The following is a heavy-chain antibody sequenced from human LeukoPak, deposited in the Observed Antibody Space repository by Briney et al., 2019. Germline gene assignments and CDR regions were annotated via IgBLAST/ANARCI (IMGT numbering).Heavy chain of an antibody. Sequence: ETLSLTCAVYGGSFSGYYWSWIRQPPGKGLEWVSGINWNGGSTGYADSVKGRFTISRDNAKNSLYLQMNSLRAEDTALYYCARDPTGSSSWYSPGGYWGQGTLVTVSS. CDR2: INWNGGST. CDR1: GGSFSGYY. V-gene: IGHV3-20*04. D-gene: IGHD6-13*01. J-gene: IGHJ4*02. CDR3: ARDPTGSSSWYSPGGY.